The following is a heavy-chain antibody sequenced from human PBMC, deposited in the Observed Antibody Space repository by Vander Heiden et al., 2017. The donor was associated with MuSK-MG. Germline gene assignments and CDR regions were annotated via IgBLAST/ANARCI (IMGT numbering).Heavy chain of an antibody. V-gene: IGHV3-23*01. CDR3: AKEGGMYDGGGYFDY. CDR1: GFRCIRYA. J-gene: IGHJ4*02. Sequence: EVQLLESGGGLVQPGGSLRLSCAASGFRCIRYAMGWVRQAPGRGLEWVSTISSIGGATNYADSVRGRCAISRDDSKNTLFLQMNSLRAEDTAVYYCAKEGGMYDGGGYFDYWGQGTLVTVSS. CDR2: ISSIGGAT. D-gene: IGHD3-22*01.